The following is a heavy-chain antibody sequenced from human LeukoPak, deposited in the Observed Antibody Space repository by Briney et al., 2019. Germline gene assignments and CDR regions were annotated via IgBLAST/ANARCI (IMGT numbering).Heavy chain of an antibody. CDR2: ISPTGSTT. D-gene: IGHD1-26*01. CDR1: GFSFGGHW. J-gene: IGHJ4*02. CDR3: ARPRDVGAKAFDY. V-gene: IGHV3-74*01. Sequence: GGSLRLSCAASGFSFGGHWMNWARQLPGKGLVWVSRISPTGSTTSYADSVKGRFTVSRDNAKNTLYLQVNNLRAEDTAVYYCARPRDVGAKAFDYWGQGNLVTVSS.